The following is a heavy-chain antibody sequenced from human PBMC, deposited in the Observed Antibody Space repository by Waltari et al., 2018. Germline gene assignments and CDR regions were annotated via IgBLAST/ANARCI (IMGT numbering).Heavy chain of an antibody. CDR1: GFTFSSYA. Sequence: QVQLVESGGGVVQPGRSLRLSCAASGFTFSSYAMHWVRQAPGKGLEWVAVISYEGSNKYYADSVKGRFTISRDNSKNALYLQMNSLRAEDTAVYYCANDIVGATDDFDYWGQGTLVTVSS. J-gene: IGHJ4*02. CDR2: ISYEGSNK. V-gene: IGHV3-30*01. CDR3: ANDIVGATDDFDY. D-gene: IGHD1-26*01.